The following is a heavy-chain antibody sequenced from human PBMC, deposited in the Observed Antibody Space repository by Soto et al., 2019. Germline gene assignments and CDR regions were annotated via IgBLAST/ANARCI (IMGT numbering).Heavy chain of an antibody. D-gene: IGHD3-22*01. J-gene: IGHJ3*02. CDR1: GFTFSSYW. V-gene: IGHV3-7*01. CDR2: IKPDGSEN. CDR3: ARGDYFYDTSGYFVDAFDI. Sequence: GGSLRLSCAASGFTFSSYWMSWVRQAPGKGLEWVANIKPDGSENFYVDSVKGRFTISRDNVKNSVSLQMRSLGAEDTAVYYCARGDYFYDTSGYFVDAFDIWGQGIMVT.